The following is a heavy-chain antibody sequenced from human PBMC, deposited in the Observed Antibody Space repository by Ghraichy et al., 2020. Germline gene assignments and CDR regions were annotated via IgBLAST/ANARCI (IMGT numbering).Heavy chain of an antibody. CDR3: ARGRFASY. CDR2: INHSGST. V-gene: IGHV4-34*01. Sequence: SETLSLTCAVYGGSFSGYYWSWIRQPPGKGLEWIGEINHSGSTNYNPSLKSRVTISVDTSKNQFSLKLSSVTAADTAVYYCARGRFASYWGQGTLVTVSS. D-gene: IGHD3-3*01. CDR1: GGSFSGYY. J-gene: IGHJ4*02.